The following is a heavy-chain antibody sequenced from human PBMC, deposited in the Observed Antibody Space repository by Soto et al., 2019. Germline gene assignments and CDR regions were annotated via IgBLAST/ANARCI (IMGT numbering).Heavy chain of an antibody. D-gene: IGHD5-18*01. CDR2: INHSGST. CDR3: ARGGDSYGSDFDY. CDR1: GGSFSGYY. Sequence: SETLSLTCAVYGGSFSGYYWSWIRQPPGKGLEWIGEINHSGSTNYNPSLKSRVTISVDTSKNQFSLKLSSVTAADTAVYYCARGGDSYGSDFDYWGQGTLVT. V-gene: IGHV4-34*01. J-gene: IGHJ4*02.